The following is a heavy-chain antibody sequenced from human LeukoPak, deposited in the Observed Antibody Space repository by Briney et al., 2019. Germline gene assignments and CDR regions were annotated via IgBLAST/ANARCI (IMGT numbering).Heavy chain of an antibody. CDR2: ISWNSGSI. D-gene: IGHD3-10*01. CDR1: GFTFNRYN. CDR3: AKSRRRGYFGSGSNFDY. J-gene: IGHJ4*02. V-gene: IGHV3-9*03. Sequence: GGSLRLSCAASGFTFNRYNMNWVRQAPGKGLEWVSGISWNSGSIAYADSVKGRFTISRDNAKNSLYLQMNSLRAEDMAFYYCAKSRRRGYFGSGSNFDYWGQGTLVTVSS.